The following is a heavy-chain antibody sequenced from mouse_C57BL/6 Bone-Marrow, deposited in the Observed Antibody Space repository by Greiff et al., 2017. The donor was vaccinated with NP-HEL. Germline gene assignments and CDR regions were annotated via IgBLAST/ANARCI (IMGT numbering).Heavy chain of an antibody. J-gene: IGHJ3*01. CDR1: GYAFTNYL. V-gene: IGHV1-54*01. Sequence: QVQLQQSGAELVRPGTSVKVSCKASGYAFTNYLIEWVKQRPGQGLEWIGVINPGSGGTNYNEKFKGKATLTADKSSSTAYMQLSSLTSEDSAVYFCYSKYVPAYCGQGTLGTVS. CDR3: YSKYVPAY. CDR2: INPGSGGT. D-gene: IGHD2-5*01.